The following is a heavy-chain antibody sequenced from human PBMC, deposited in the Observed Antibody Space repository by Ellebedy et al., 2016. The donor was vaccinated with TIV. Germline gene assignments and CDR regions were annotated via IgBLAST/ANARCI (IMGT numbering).Heavy chain of an antibody. CDR3: ARRQGYYEGN. CDR2: IIPIFGTA. CDR1: GYTFTSYG. D-gene: IGHD3-22*01. J-gene: IGHJ4*02. Sequence: SVKVSCXASGYTFTSYGISWVRQAPGQGLEWMGGIIPIFGTANYAQKFQGRVTITADESTSTAYMELSSLRSEDTAVYYCARRQGYYEGNWGQGTLVTVSS. V-gene: IGHV1-69*13.